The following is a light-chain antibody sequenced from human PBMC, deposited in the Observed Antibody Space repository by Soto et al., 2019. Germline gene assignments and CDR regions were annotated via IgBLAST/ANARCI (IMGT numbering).Light chain of an antibody. CDR2: GAS. CDR1: QSVNNNY. V-gene: IGKV3-20*01. CDR3: QQYGTTRYT. Sequence: EIVLTQSPGTLSLSPGERATLSCRAIQSVNNNYLAWYQQKPGQAPRLLIYGASSRATGIPHRFTGSGSGTDFTLTISRLEPEDLAVYDCQQYGTTRYTFGQGTELEIK. J-gene: IGKJ2*01.